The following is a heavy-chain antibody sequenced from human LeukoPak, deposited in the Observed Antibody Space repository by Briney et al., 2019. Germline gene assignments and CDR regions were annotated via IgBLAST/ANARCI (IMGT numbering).Heavy chain of an antibody. D-gene: IGHD3-10*01. CDR2: ISNSGSTI. Sequence: PGGSLRPSCAASGFTFSSYGMNWVRQVPGKGLEWISYISNSGSTIIYADSVKGRFTISRDNAKNSLYLQMDSLRAEDTAVYYCARPDYYRGAGSYGGDYWGQGTLVTVSS. J-gene: IGHJ4*02. CDR3: ARPDYYRGAGSYGGDY. CDR1: GFTFSSYG. V-gene: IGHV3-48*01.